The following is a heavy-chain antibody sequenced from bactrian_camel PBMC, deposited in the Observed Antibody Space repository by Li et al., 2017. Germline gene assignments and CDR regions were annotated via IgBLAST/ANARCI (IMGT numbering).Heavy chain of an antibody. Sequence: QVQLVESGGGLVQPGRSLRLSCAASGVAFDDDSYLGWYRQAAGSGCEMVAFIVNDGKTVYADSVKGRFTISQDSAKNTVYLQMNDLKPEDTGVYYCAADAPLGFSDYEWPCDDAAEHNQWGQGTQVTVS. CDR1: GVAFDDDS. CDR2: IVNDGKT. D-gene: IGHD4*01. J-gene: IGHJ4*01. V-gene: IGHV3S53*01. CDR3: AADAPLGFSDYEWPCDDAAEHNQ.